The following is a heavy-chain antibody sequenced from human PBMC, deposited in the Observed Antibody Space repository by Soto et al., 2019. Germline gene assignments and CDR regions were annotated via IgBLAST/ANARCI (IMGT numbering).Heavy chain of an antibody. J-gene: IGHJ3*02. CDR3: AKDIYCSGGSCYYDAFDI. V-gene: IGHV1-8*01. CDR1: GYTFTSYD. Sequence: ASVKVSCKASGYTFTSYDINWVRQATGQGLEWMGWMNPNSGNTGYAQKFQGRVTMTRNTSIGTAYMELSSLRSEDTAVYYCAKDIYCSGGSCYYDAFDIWGQGTMVTVSS. D-gene: IGHD2-15*01. CDR2: MNPNSGNT.